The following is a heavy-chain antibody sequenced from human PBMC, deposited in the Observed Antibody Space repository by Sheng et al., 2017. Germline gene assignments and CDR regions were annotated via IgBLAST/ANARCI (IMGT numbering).Heavy chain of an antibody. CDR3: ARASPKVTIFGVAPHYMDV. D-gene: IGHD3-3*01. J-gene: IGHJ6*03. Sequence: EVQLVESGGGLVQPGGSLRLSCAASGFTFSDHYMDWVRQAPGKGLEWVGRTRNKPNSYTTEYAASVKGRFTISRDDSKNSLYLQMNSLKTEDTAVYYCARASPKVTIFGVAPHYMDVWGKGTTVTVSS. CDR1: GFTFSDHY. V-gene: IGHV3-72*01. CDR2: TRNKPNSYTT.